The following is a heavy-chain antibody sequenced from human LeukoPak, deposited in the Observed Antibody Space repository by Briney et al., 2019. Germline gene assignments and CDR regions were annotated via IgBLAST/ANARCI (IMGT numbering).Heavy chain of an antibody. V-gene: IGHV4-30-2*01. CDR2: IYHSGST. D-gene: IGHD3-16*01. CDR3: ARGDVTPYYYYGMDV. Sequence: PSETLSLTCAVSGGSISSGGYSWSWIRQPPGKGLEWIVYIYHSGSTYYNPSLKSRVTISVDRSKNQFSLKLSSVTAADTAVYYCARGDVTPYYYYGMDVWGQGTTVTVSS. CDR1: GGSISSGGYS. J-gene: IGHJ6*02.